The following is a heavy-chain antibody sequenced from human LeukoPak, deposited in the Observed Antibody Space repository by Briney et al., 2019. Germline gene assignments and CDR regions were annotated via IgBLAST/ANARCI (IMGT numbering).Heavy chain of an antibody. CDR2: ISGNGGSI. CDR3: AKDGVGFGGTYYYYMDV. Sequence: PGGSLRLSCAASGFIFSSYAMNWFRQAPGKGLERVSGISGNGGSIYYADSVKGRFTISRDNSRNMLYLQVNSLRVEDTAVYYCAKDGVGFGGTYYYYMDVWGKGTTVTVSS. CDR1: GFIFSSYA. J-gene: IGHJ6*03. V-gene: IGHV3-23*01. D-gene: IGHD3-10*01.